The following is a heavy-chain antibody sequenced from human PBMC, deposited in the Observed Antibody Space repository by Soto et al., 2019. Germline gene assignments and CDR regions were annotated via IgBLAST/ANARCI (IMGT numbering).Heavy chain of an antibody. CDR1: GFTFSSYA. CDR2: ISGSGGST. V-gene: IGHV3-23*01. Sequence: GGSLRLSCAASGFTFSSYAMSWVRQAPGKGLEWVSAISGSGGSTYYADSVKGRFTISRDNSKNTLYLQMSSLRAEDTAVYYCAKDRGYSSSWYFDYGVDVWGQGTTVTVSS. J-gene: IGHJ6*02. D-gene: IGHD6-13*01. CDR3: AKDRGYSSSWYFDYGVDV.